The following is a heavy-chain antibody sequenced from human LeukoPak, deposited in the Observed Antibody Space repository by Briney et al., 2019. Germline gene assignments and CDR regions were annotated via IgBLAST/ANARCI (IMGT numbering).Heavy chain of an antibody. D-gene: IGHD6-13*01. CDR1: GFTFSSYW. Sequence: GGSLRLSCAASGFTFSSYWMHWVRQAPGKGLVWVSRINRDGSSTNYADSVKGRFTISRDNAKNTLYLQMNSLRAEDTAVYYCVRDDSSHFDYWGPGALVTVSS. CDR3: VRDDSSHFDY. CDR2: INRDGSST. V-gene: IGHV3-74*01. J-gene: IGHJ4*02.